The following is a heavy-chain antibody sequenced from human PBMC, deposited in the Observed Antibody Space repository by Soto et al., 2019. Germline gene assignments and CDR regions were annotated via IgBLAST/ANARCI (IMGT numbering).Heavy chain of an antibody. V-gene: IGHV2-26*01. J-gene: IGHJ4*02. Sequence: QVTLKESGPVLVKPTETLTLTCTVSGFSLSNTRMGVSWIRQPPGKALEWLAHIFSNDEKSYSTSLKSRLTISKDTSKSQVVLTMTNMDPVDTATYYCARIIRYSSSWRLYPDYWGQGTLVTVSS. CDR1: GFSLSNTRMG. CDR3: ARIIRYSSSWRLYPDY. D-gene: IGHD6-13*01. CDR2: IFSNDEK.